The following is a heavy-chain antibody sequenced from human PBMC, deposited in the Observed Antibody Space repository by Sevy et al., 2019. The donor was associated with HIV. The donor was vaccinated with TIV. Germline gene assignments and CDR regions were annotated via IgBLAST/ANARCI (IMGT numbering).Heavy chain of an antibody. Sequence: SETLSLTCTVSGGSISSGSYYWSWIRQPAGKGLEWIGRIYTSGSTNYNPSLKSRVTISVDTSKNQFSLKLSSVTAADTAVYYCARSLVVPAAMPALEDWFDPWGQGTLVTVSS. D-gene: IGHD2-2*01. CDR2: IYTSGST. V-gene: IGHV4-61*02. J-gene: IGHJ5*02. CDR1: GGSISSGSYY. CDR3: ARSLVVPAAMPALEDWFDP.